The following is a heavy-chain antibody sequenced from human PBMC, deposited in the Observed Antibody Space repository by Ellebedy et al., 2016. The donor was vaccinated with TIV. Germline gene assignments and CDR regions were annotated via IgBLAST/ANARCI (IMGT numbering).Heavy chain of an antibody. V-gene: IGHV4-31*03. CDR3: ARGGEYYYDSIRYPHPFDH. CDR2: IYYSGTT. Sequence: SETLSLXXTVSGDSISSGGYYWSWIRQHPGKGLEWIGYIYYSGTTYYNPSLKSRVAISVDTSKNQFSLKLHSVTAADTAVYYCARGGEYYYDSIRYPHPFDHWGPGTLVTVSS. J-gene: IGHJ4*02. CDR1: GDSISSGGYY. D-gene: IGHD3-22*01.